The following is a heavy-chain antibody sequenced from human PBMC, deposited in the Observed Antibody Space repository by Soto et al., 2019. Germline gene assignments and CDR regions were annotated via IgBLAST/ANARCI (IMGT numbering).Heavy chain of an antibody. CDR2: INHSGST. Sequence: SETLSLTCAVYGGSFSGYYWSWIRQPPGKGLEWIGEINHSGSTNYNPSLKSRVTISVDTSKNQFSLKLSSVTAADTAVYYCAREMDPSSIAARRYNWFDPWGQGTLVTVSS. J-gene: IGHJ5*02. V-gene: IGHV4-34*01. CDR1: GGSFSGYY. CDR3: AREMDPSSIAARRYNWFDP. D-gene: IGHD6-6*01.